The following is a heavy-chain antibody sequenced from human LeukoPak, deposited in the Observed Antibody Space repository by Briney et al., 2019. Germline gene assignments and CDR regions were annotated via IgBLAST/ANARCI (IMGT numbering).Heavy chain of an antibody. D-gene: IGHD2-8*01. CDR1: GFSFGTYS. CDR2: IWYDGSNE. Sequence: GGSLRLSCAASGFSFGTYSMHWARQVPGKGLEWVAVIWYDGSNEDYADSVKGRFTISRDNSKNTLYLQMNSLRVEDTAVYYCAREMAVWGQGALVTVSS. J-gene: IGHJ4*02. CDR3: AREMAV. V-gene: IGHV3-33*01.